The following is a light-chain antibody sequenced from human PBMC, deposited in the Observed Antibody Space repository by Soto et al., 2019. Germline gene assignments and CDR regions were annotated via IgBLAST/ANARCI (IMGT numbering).Light chain of an antibody. CDR3: SSYTSSTLV. CDR1: SSDVGGYNY. J-gene: IGLJ1*01. Sequence: QSVLTQPASVSGSPAQSITISCTGTSSDVGGYNYVSWYQQHPGKAPKLIIYEVSNRPSGVSNRFSGSKSGNTASLTISGPQAEDEADYYCSSYTSSTLVFGTGTKHTAL. V-gene: IGLV2-14*01. CDR2: EVS.